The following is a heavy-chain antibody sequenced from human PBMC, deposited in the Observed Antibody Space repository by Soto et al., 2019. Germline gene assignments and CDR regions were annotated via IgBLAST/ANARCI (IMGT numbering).Heavy chain of an antibody. CDR3: ARRFGYYDSSGYQSPYGMDV. J-gene: IGHJ6*02. V-gene: IGHV1-69*06. CDR1: GGTFSSYA. D-gene: IGHD3-22*01. CDR2: IIPIFGTA. Sequence: SVKVSCKASGGTFSSYAISWVRQAPGQGLEWMGGIIPIFGTANYAQKFQGRVTITADKSTSTAYMELSSLRSEDTDVYYFARRFGYYDSSGYQSPYGMDVWGQGTTVTVSS.